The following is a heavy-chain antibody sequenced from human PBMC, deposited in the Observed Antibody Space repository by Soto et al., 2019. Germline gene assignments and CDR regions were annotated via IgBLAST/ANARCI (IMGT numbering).Heavy chain of an antibody. J-gene: IGHJ5*02. D-gene: IGHD6-19*01. Sequence: GGSLRLSCAASGFTFSSYAMSWVRQAPGKGLEWVSAISGSGGSTYYADSVKGRFTSSRDNSKNTLYLQMNSLRAEDTAVYYCAKDLDHSSGWTHNWFDPWGQGTLVTVSS. CDR1: GFTFSSYA. CDR2: ISGSGGST. V-gene: IGHV3-23*01. CDR3: AKDLDHSSGWTHNWFDP.